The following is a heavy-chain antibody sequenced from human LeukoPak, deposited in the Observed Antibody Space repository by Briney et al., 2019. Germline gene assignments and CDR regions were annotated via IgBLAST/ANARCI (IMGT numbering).Heavy chain of an antibody. Sequence: SETLSLTCAVYGGSFSGYYWSWIRQPPGKGLEWIGEINHSGSTNYNPSPKSRVTISVDTSKNQFSLKLSSVTAADTAVYYCARGPYSGSYYRVFGYWGQGTLVTVSS. CDR1: GGSFSGYY. V-gene: IGHV4-34*01. J-gene: IGHJ4*02. CDR2: INHSGST. D-gene: IGHD1-26*01. CDR3: ARGPYSGSYYRVFGY.